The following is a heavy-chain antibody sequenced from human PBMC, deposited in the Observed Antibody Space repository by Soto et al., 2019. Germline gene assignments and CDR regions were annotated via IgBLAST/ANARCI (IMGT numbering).Heavy chain of an antibody. J-gene: IGHJ4*02. V-gene: IGHV3-33*08. CDR1: ASIFKGHG. D-gene: IGHD1-26*01. CDR3: ARDGVGATTFFGFLDY. CDR2: IRFDGSDE. Sequence: QVQLVESGGGVVQPGGSLRLSCAASASIFKGHGMHWVRQAPGKGLEWVAIIRFDGSDEHYGDSVECRFTISRDNSKNMLYLQMNSLRVEDTAVYYCARDGVGATTFFGFLDYWGQGTLVTVSS.